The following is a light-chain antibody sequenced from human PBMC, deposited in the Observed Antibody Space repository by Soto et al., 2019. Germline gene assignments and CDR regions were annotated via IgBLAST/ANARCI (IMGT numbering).Light chain of an antibody. CDR3: QQYASTRWT. J-gene: IGKJ1*01. CDR1: QSVFGTY. V-gene: IGKV3-20*01. Sequence: EAVLTQSPATLSLSPVEIATLSFMASQSVFGTYLAWYQQKPGQAPRLLIYGASSRATGIPDRFSGSGSGTDFTLTISRLEPEDFAVYYCQQYASTRWTFGQGTKVDIK. CDR2: GAS.